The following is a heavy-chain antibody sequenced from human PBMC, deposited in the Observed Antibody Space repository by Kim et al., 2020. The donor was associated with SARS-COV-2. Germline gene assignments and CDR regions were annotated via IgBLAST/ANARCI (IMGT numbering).Heavy chain of an antibody. V-gene: IGHV3-33*05. Sequence: LSLTCAASGFTFKNYGMHWVRQAPGKGLEWVAVISYDGSNKRYADSVKGRFTVSRDNSKNTVYVQMNSLRVEDTALYYCARDLPQDMATITGWFDPWGQGTLVTVSS. CDR3: ARDLPQDMATITGWFDP. CDR2: ISYDGSNK. D-gene: IGHD5-12*01. CDR1: GFTFKNYG. J-gene: IGHJ5*02.